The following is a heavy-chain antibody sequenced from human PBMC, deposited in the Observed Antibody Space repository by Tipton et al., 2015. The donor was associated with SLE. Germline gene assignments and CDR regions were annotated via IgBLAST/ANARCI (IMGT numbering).Heavy chain of an antibody. V-gene: IGHV4-61*09. D-gene: IGHD3-22*01. J-gene: IGHJ3*02. CDR1: GGSISSGSYY. Sequence: TPSLTCTVSGGSISSGSYYWSWIRQPAGKGLEWIGNIYSSGSTNYNPSLKSRVTISVDTSNNEFSLNLKSVTATDTAVYYCARGPYYDWAFHIWGPGTVVAVSS. CDR2: IYSSGST. CDR3: ARGPYYDWAFHI.